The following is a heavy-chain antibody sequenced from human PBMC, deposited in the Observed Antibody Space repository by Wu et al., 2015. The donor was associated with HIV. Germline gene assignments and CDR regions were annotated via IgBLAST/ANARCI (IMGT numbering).Heavy chain of an antibody. CDR3: ARDSGGVGATSLYWFDP. Sequence: QVQLVQSGAEVKKPGSSVKVSCKASGGTFSSYAFTWVRQAPGHGLEWMGGIIPSFGTPNYAQNFRGRVTITTDESTATVYMELRSLRSEDTAIYYCARDSGGVGATSLYWFDPGAREPWSPSP. J-gene: IGHJ5*02. CDR2: IIPSFGTP. V-gene: IGHV1-69*05. CDR1: GGTFSSYA. D-gene: IGHD1-26*01.